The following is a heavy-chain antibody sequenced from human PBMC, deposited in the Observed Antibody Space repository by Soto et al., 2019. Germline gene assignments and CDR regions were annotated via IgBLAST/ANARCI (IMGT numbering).Heavy chain of an antibody. Sequence: SETLSLTCTVSGGSISSSSYYWGWIRQPPGKGLGWIGSSYYSGSTYYNPSLKSRVTISVETSKNQLSLKLSSVTAADTAVYYWARPSPTQYSSSSPGGDYWGQGTLVT. CDR1: GGSISSSSYY. D-gene: IGHD6-13*01. V-gene: IGHV4-39*01. CDR3: ARPSPTQYSSSSPGGDY. J-gene: IGHJ4*02. CDR2: SYYSGST.